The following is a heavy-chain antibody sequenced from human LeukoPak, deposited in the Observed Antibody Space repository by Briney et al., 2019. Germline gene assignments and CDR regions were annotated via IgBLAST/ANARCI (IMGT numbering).Heavy chain of an antibody. Sequence: GSVKVSCKASGYTFTGYYMHWVRQAPGQGLEWVGWISAYNGNTNYAQKLQGRVTMTTDTSTSTAYMELRSLRSDDTAVYYCASSSSLFYYMDVWGKGTTVTVSS. V-gene: IGHV1-18*04. J-gene: IGHJ6*03. CDR1: GYTFTGYY. D-gene: IGHD6-6*01. CDR2: ISAYNGNT. CDR3: ASSSSLFYYMDV.